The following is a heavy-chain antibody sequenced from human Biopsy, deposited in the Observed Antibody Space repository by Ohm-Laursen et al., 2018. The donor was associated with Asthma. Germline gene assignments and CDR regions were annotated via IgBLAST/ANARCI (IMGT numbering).Heavy chain of an antibody. CDR2: INPNSGAT. Sequence: ASMKVSCKAHGDILSSFGIKWVRKAPGQGLEWMGRINPNSGATNYAQKFQGRVTMTRDTSISTAYMEVSRLRSDDTAVYYCARGQKSAGDRWFDPWGQGTLVTVSS. CDR3: ARGQKSAGDRWFDP. V-gene: IGHV1-2*06. J-gene: IGHJ5*02. CDR1: GDILSSFG. D-gene: IGHD6-13*01.